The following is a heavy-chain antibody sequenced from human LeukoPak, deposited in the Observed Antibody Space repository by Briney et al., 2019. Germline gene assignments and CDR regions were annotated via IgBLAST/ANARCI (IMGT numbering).Heavy chain of an antibody. Sequence: ASVKVSCKASGYTFTSYGISWVRQAPGQGLEWMGWISAYNGNTNYAQKLQGRVTMTTDTSTSTAYMELRSLRSDDTAVYYCARDLGYYYGSGSYVGSFNDYWGQGTLVTVYS. J-gene: IGHJ4*02. D-gene: IGHD3-10*01. V-gene: IGHV1-18*01. CDR1: GYTFTSYG. CDR3: ARDLGYYYGSGSYVGSFNDY. CDR2: ISAYNGNT.